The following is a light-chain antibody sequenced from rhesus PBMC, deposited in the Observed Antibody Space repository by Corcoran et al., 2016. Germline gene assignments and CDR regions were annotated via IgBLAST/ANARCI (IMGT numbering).Light chain of an antibody. CDR2: KAS. J-gene: IGKJ2*01. CDR1: QVISNN. Sequence: DIQMTQSPSSLSASVGDRVTITCQASQVISNNLAWYQQKPGKVPKLLNYKASTLQSGVPSRFSGSGSGTVFTLTISSLQPEAFATYYCQHGFGTPYSFGQETKVAI. CDR3: QHGFGTPYS. V-gene: IGKV1-25*01.